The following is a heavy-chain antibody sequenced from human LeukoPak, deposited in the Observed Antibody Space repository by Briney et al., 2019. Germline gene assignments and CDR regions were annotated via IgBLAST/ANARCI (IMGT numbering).Heavy chain of an antibody. J-gene: IGHJ1*01. CDR2: IWYDGSNK. CDR3: ANDYSSDAEYFQH. V-gene: IGHV3-33*06. Sequence: GGSLRLSCTASGFTFGDNAMSWVRQAPGKGLEWVAVIWYDGSNKYYADSVKGRFTISRDNSKNTLYLQMNSLRAEDTAVYYCANDYSSDAEYFQHWGQGTLVTVSS. D-gene: IGHD6-6*01. CDR1: GFTFGDNA.